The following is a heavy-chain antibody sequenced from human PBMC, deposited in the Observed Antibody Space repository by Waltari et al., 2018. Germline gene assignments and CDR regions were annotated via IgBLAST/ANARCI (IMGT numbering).Heavy chain of an antibody. CDR2: VYGGGKT. V-gene: IGHV4-4*02. CDR1: GDSMRSTYW. D-gene: IGHD2-15*01. Sequence: QLQESGPGLVRPSGTLSRTCAVSGDSMRSTYWWSWVRQSPGKGLEWIGQVYGGGKTTYNPSFASRVTVELDTYNKKFSLKLTSATAADTAVYYCARDRGRGLYLDSWGPG. CDR3: ARDRGRGLYLDS. J-gene: IGHJ4*02.